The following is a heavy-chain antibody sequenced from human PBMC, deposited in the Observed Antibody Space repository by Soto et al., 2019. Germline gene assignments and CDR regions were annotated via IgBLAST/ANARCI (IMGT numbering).Heavy chain of an antibody. CDR3: ARAKAKYDFWSGYSYYYYGMDV. CDR2: LYYSGST. V-gene: IGHV4-30-4*01. D-gene: IGHD3-3*01. Sequence: QVQLQESGPGLVKPSQTLSLTCTVSGGSISSGDYYWSWIRQPPGTGLEWIGYLYYSGSTYYNPSLKGRVTISVDTSKNQFSLTLSSVTAADTAVYYCARAKAKYDFWSGYSYYYYGMDVWGQGTTVTVSS. CDR1: GGSISSGDYY. J-gene: IGHJ6*02.